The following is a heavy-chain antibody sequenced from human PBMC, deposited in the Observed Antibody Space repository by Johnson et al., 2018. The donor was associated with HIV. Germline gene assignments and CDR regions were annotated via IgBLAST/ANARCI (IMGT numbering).Heavy chain of an antibody. CDR3: ARGWVGATLRAFDI. J-gene: IGHJ3*02. Sequence: VQLVESGGGVVRPGGSLRLSCVVSGFTFDDYGMSWVRQAPGKGLEWVSGINWNGGSTGYVASVEGRFTISRDNAKNSLYLQMNSLKVEDTAWYYCARGWVGATLRAFDIWGQGTTVTVSS. CDR1: GFTFDDYG. V-gene: IGHV3-20*04. CDR2: INWNGGST. D-gene: IGHD1-26*01.